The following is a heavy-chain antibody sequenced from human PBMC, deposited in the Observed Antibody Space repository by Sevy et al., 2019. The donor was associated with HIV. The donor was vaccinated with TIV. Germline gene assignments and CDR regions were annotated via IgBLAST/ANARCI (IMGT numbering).Heavy chain of an antibody. CDR3: TRVRGLLGWFDS. CDR1: GFTFSDYT. J-gene: IGHJ5*01. V-gene: IGHV3-30*04. Sequence: GGSLRLSCAASGFTFSDYTIHWVRQAPGKGLEWGAVISYDGSRTSYAYSVKGRFTISRDNPKNTLFLQVNSLRAADTAVYYCTRVRGLLGWFDSWGQGTLVTVSS. D-gene: IGHD3-10*01. CDR2: ISYDGSRT.